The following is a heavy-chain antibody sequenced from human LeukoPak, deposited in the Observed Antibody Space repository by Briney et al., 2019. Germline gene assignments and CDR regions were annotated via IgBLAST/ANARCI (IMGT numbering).Heavy chain of an antibody. V-gene: IGHV3-23*01. CDR3: AKDVLDSINWSRGDY. D-gene: IGHD6-13*01. J-gene: IGHJ4*02. CDR2: LSGRGGTT. CDR1: GFTFSSYA. Sequence: GGSLRLSCAASGFTFSSYAMSWVRQAPGKGLEWVSGLSGRGGTTYYADSVQGRFTISRDNANNRLYLQMNIVRAEDTAVYYCAKDVLDSINWSRGDYWGQGTLVSVSS.